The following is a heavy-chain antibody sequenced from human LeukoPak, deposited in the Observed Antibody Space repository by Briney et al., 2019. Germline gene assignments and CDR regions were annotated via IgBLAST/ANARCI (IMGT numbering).Heavy chain of an antibody. CDR3: ARGVRYYDSSGYYLDY. CDR1: GGSISSYY. J-gene: IGHJ4*02. CDR2: IYTSGST. V-gene: IGHV4-4*07. Sequence: SETLSLTCTVSGGSISSYYWSLIRQPAGKGLEWIGRIYTSGSTNYNPSLKSRVTMSVDTSKNQFSLKLSSVTAADTAVYYCARGVRYYDSSGYYLDYWGQGTLVTVSS. D-gene: IGHD3-22*01.